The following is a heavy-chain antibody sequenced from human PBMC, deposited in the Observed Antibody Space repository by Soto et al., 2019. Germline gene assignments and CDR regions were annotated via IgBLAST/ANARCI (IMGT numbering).Heavy chain of an antibody. CDR3: ARNGRNPSYNWFDP. Sequence: SETLSLTCAVYGGSFSGYYWSWIRQPPGKGLEWIGEINHSGSTNYNPSLKSRVTISVDTSKNQFSLKLSSVTTADTAVYYCARNGRNPSYNWFDPWGQGTLVTVSS. J-gene: IGHJ5*02. CDR1: GGSFSGYY. D-gene: IGHD1-26*01. V-gene: IGHV4-34*01. CDR2: INHSGST.